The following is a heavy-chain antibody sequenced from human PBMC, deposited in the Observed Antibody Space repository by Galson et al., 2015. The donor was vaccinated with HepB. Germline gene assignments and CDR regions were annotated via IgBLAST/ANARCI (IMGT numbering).Heavy chain of an antibody. D-gene: IGHD4-17*01. Sequence: SLRLSCAASGFTFDDYTMHWVRQAPGKGLEWVSLISWDGGSTYYADSVKGRFTISRDNSKNSLYLQMSSLRTEDTALYYCAKALYGDSREYYSDYWGQGTLVTVSS. CDR1: GFTFDDYT. J-gene: IGHJ4*02. CDR3: AKALYGDSREYYSDY. CDR2: ISWDGGST. V-gene: IGHV3-43*01.